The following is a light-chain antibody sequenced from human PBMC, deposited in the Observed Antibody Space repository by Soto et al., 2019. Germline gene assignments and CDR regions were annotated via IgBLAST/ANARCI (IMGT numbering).Light chain of an antibody. J-gene: IGLJ2*01. V-gene: IGLV2-14*01. Sequence: QSALTQPASVSGSPGQSITISCTGTSSDVGGYSYVSWYQQHPGKAPKLMIYEVSNRPSGVSNRFSGSKSGNTASLTISGHQAEDAADYYCSSYTSSSTVVFGGGTKLTVL. CDR3: SSYTSSSTVV. CDR2: EVS. CDR1: SSDVGGYSY.